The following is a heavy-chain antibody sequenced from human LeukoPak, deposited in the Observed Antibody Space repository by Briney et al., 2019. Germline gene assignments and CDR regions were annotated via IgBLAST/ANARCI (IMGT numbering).Heavy chain of an antibody. Sequence: PSQTLSLTCTVSGGSISSGSYYWSWIRQPAGKERGGMGRIYTSGSTNYNPSLKRRVTISVDTSKNQFSLKLSSVAAADTAVYYCARQDPGGATAFDHWGQGTLVTVSS. CDR2: IYTSGST. CDR1: GGSISSGSYY. D-gene: IGHD1-26*01. CDR3: ARQDPGGATAFDH. J-gene: IGHJ4*02. V-gene: IGHV4-61*02.